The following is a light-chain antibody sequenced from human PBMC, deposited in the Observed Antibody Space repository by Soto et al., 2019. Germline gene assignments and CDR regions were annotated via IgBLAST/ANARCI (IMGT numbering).Light chain of an antibody. Sequence: DIVMTQSPDSLAVSLGERATINCKSSQSVLYSSHNENYLAWYQQKPGQPPKLLIYWASTRKSGVPDRFSGSGSGTDFTLTINSLQAEDVAVYYCQQYYSSPRTFGQGTKVEIK. J-gene: IGKJ1*01. CDR3: QQYYSSPRT. CDR2: WAS. CDR1: QSVLYSSHNENY. V-gene: IGKV4-1*01.